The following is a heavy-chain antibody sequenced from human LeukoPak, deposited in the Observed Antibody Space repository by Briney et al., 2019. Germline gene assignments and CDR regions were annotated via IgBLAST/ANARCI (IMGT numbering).Heavy chain of an antibody. D-gene: IGHD6-19*01. V-gene: IGHV4-39*01. CDR3: AREVHSSGWYADY. J-gene: IGHJ4*02. Sequence: PSETLSLTCTVSGGSISSSSYYWGWIRQPPGKGLEWIGSIYYSGSTYYNPSLKSRVTISVDTSKNQFSLKLSSVTAADTAVYYCAREVHSSGWYADYWGQGTLVTVSS. CDR1: GGSISSSSYY. CDR2: IYYSGST.